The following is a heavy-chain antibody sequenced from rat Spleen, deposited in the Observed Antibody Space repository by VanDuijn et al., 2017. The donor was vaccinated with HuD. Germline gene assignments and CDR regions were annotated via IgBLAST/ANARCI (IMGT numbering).Heavy chain of an antibody. D-gene: IGHD1-12*03. V-gene: IGHV5-31*01. J-gene: IGHJ2*01. CDR2: ITNSGGST. CDR3: ARQGYDGYLKDYFDY. Sequence: EVQLVESGGGLVQPGRSLKLSCVASGFTFNKYWMTWIRQAPGKGLEWVASITNSGGSTYYPDSVKGRFTISRDNAKSTLYLQMDSLRSEDTATYYFARQGYDGYLKDYFDYWGQGVMVTVSS. CDR1: GFTFNKYW.